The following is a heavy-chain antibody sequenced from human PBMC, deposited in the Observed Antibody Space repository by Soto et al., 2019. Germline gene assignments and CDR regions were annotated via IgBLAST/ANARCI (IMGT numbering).Heavy chain of an antibody. CDR2: IKSKTDGGTT. D-gene: IGHD2-2*01. CDR1: GFTFSNAW. J-gene: IGHJ6*02. Sequence: EVQLVESGGGLVKPGGSLRLSCAASGFTFSNAWMNWVRQAPGKGLEWVGRIKSKTDGGTTDYAAPVKGRFTISRDDSKNTLYLQMNSLXTEDTAVYYCTTXLXXXSSTSCVYYYYGMDVWGQGTTVTVAS. CDR3: TTXLXXXSSTSCVYYYYGMDV. V-gene: IGHV3-15*07.